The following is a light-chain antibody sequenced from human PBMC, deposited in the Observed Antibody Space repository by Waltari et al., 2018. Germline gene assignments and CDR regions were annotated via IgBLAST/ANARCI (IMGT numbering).Light chain of an antibody. CDR1: QSINSW. J-gene: IGKJ1*01. CDR3: QQYNNYPWT. Sequence: DIQMTQSPPTPSASVGDRVTITCRASQSINSWLAWYQQKPGKAPNLLIYKASSLESGVPSRFSGSASGTEFTLTISSLQPDDFATYYCQQYNNYPWTFGQGTKVEI. CDR2: KAS. V-gene: IGKV1-5*03.